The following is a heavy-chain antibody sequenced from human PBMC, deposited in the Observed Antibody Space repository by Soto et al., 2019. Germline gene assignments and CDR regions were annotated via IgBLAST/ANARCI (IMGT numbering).Heavy chain of an antibody. CDR2: ISSSSSTI. CDR3: ARDTYYGDYAGYYYCYMDV. CDR1: GFTFSSYS. Sequence: EVQLVESGGGLVQPGGSLRLSCAASGFTFSSYSMNWVRQAPGKGLEWVSYISSSSSTIYYADSVKGRFTISRDNAKNSLYLQMNSLRAEDTAVYYCARDTYYGDYAGYYYCYMDVWGKGTTVTVSS. V-gene: IGHV3-48*01. D-gene: IGHD4-17*01. J-gene: IGHJ6*03.